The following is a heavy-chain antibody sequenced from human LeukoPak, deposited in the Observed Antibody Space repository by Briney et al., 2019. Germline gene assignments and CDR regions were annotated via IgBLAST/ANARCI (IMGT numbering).Heavy chain of an antibody. CDR2: IKQDGSEK. D-gene: IGHD2-2*01. J-gene: IGHJ5*02. Sequence: PGGSLRLSWAASGFTFSSHWMSWVRQAPGKGLEWVANIKQDGSEKYYVDSVKGRFTISRDNAKNSLYLQMNSLRAEDTAVYYCARAWVIVVVPAAKHFNWFDPWGQGTLVTVSS. V-gene: IGHV3-7*01. CDR1: GFTFSSHW. CDR3: ARAWVIVVVPAAKHFNWFDP.